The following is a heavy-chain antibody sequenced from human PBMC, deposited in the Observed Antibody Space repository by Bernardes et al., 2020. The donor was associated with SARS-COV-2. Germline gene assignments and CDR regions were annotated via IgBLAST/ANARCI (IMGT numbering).Heavy chain of an antibody. J-gene: IGHJ6*02. CDR3: AKDTGSGMDV. D-gene: IGHD2-8*02. CDR2: IYSGGST. Sequence: GGSLRLSCAASGFTVSSNFMSWVRQAPGKGLEWVSVIYSGGSTYYADSVRGRFTISRDNSKNTLFLQMNSLRAEDTAVYYCAKDTGSGMDVWGQGTTVTVSS. V-gene: IGHV3-66*01. CDR1: GFTVSSNF.